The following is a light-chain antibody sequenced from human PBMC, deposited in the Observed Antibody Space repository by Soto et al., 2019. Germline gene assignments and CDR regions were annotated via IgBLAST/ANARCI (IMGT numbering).Light chain of an antibody. J-gene: IGKJ1*01. V-gene: IGKV1-6*01. CDR2: GAS. CDR1: QDISNH. CDR3: LQDINYPWT. Sequence: MQMTQSPSSLSASVGDRVTITCQASQDISNHLNWYQQKPGKPPKVLIYGASNLQSGVPPRFSGSGSGTDFTLAISSLQPEDSATYYCLQDINYPWTFGQGTKVEIK.